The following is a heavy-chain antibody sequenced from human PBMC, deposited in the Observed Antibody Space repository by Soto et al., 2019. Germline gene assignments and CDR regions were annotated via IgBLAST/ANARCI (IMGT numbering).Heavy chain of an antibody. V-gene: IGHV1-69*13. CDR2: IIPIFGTS. D-gene: IGHD6-6*01. Sequence: SVKVSCKASGGTFSSYAISWVRQAPGQGLEWMGGIIPIFGTSNYAQKFQGRVTITADESTSTAYMELSSLRSEDTAVYYCARNEQIVPDACDIWGKGIMVTASS. CDR3: ARNEQIVPDACDI. J-gene: IGHJ3*02. CDR1: GGTFSSYA.